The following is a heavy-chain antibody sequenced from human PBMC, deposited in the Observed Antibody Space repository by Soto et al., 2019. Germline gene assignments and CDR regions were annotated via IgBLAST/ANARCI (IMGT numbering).Heavy chain of an antibody. CDR1: GGTFSSFA. D-gene: IGHD4-17*01. CDR3: ARDPDYGGNSGLGLVDY. CDR2: IIPIFGTP. V-gene: IGHV1-69*06. J-gene: IGHJ4*02. Sequence: QVQLVQSGAEVKKPGSSVKVSCKASGGTFSSFAISWVRQAPGQGLEWMGGIIPIFGTPNYAQKFQGRVTITADKSTTTAYMELSSLRSEATAVYYCARDPDYGGNSGLGLVDYWGQGTLVTVSS.